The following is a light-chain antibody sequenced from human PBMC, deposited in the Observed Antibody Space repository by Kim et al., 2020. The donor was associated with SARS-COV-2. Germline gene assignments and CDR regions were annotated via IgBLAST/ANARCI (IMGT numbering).Light chain of an antibody. J-gene: IGKJ1*01. Sequence: DIVMTQSPATLSVSPGERVTLSCRASHNVYTNLAWYQQKRGQAPRLLIYDASARANGIPARFSGSGSGKEFTLTISSLQSEDFAVYYCQHYNNWPPWTFGQGTKVDIK. CDR3: QHYNNWPPWT. CDR2: DAS. V-gene: IGKV3-15*01. CDR1: HNVYTN.